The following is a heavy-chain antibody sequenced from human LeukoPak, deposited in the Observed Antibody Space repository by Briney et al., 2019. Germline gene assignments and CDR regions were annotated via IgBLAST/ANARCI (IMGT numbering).Heavy chain of an antibody. D-gene: IGHD3-16*01. Sequence: PSGTLSLTCTVSGGSISSGDYYWSWIRQPPGKGLEWIGYIYYSGSTYYNPSLKSRVTISVDTSKNQFSLKLSSVTAADTAVYYCARDKNARSHYYYGMDVWGQGTTVTVSS. CDR3: ARDKNARSHYYYGMDV. V-gene: IGHV4-30-4*01. CDR1: GGSISSGDYY. CDR2: IYYSGST. J-gene: IGHJ6*02.